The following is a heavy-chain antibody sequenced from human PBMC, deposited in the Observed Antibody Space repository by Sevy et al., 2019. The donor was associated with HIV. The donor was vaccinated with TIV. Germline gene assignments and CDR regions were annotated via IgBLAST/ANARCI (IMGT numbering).Heavy chain of an antibody. J-gene: IGHJ6*02. D-gene: IGHD4-17*01. V-gene: IGHV3-21*01. CDR2: ISSSSSYI. CDR3: ARPMTTVTTFYYYGMDV. Sequence: GESLKISCAASGFTFSSYSMNWVRQAPGKGLEWVSSISSSSSYIYYADSVKGRFTISRDNAKNSLYLQMNSLRAEDTAVYYCARPMTTVTTFYYYGMDVWGQGTTVTVSS. CDR1: GFTFSSYS.